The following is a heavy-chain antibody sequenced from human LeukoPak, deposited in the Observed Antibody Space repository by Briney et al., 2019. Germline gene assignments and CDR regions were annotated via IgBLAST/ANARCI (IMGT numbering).Heavy chain of an antibody. V-gene: IGHV3-23*01. J-gene: IGHJ4*02. D-gene: IGHD3-22*01. CDR2: ISGSGGST. Sequence: PGGSLRLSCAASGFTFSSYAMGWVRQAPGKGLEWVSAISGSGGSTYYADSVKGRFTISRDNSKNTLYLQMNSLRAEDTAVYYCVYPIGVVVITGKWGQGTLVTVSS. CDR3: VYPIGVVVITGK. CDR1: GFTFSSYA.